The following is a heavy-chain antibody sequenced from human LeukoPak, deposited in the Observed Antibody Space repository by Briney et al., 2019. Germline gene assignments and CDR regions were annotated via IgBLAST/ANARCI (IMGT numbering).Heavy chain of an antibody. V-gene: IGHV3-7*01. CDR2: INQNGGEK. J-gene: IGHJ4*02. CDR1: GFTFSGYW. Sequence: PGGSLRLSCADSGFTFSGYWMNWVRQAPGKGLEWVANINQNGGEKYYVDSVKGRFTIPRDNGKNSLYLQMNSLRAEDTAVYYCARYRHLGYWGQGTPVTVSS. CDR3: ARYRHLGY.